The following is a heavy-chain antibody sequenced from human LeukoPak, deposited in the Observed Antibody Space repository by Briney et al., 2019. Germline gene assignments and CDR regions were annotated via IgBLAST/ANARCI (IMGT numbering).Heavy chain of an antibody. Sequence: PSETLSLTCTVSGYSISSGGYYWSWIRQHPGKGLEWIGYIQYSGSTYYNPSLKSRVTISLDTSKNQFSLKLSSVTAADTAVYYCATTRRLWFGEFDWGQGTLVTVSS. V-gene: IGHV4-31*03. CDR2: IQYSGST. CDR3: ATTRRLWFGEFD. J-gene: IGHJ4*02. D-gene: IGHD3-10*01. CDR1: GYSISSGGYY.